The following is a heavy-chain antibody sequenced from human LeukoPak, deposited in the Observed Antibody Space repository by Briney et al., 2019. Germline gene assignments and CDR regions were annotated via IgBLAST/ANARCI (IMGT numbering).Heavy chain of an antibody. J-gene: IGHJ6*01. Sequence: GGSLRLSCAASVSSCAMTWFRQAPGKGLEWVSTISGGGGSTYYADSVKGRFTISRDNSKITLYLEMNSLRAEDTAIYYCAKMKGHPLPKYYMDVWGQGTTVTVSS. D-gene: IGHD1-26*01. CDR2: ISGGGGST. CDR3: AKMKGHPLPKYYMDV. CDR1: VSSCA. V-gene: IGHV3-23*01.